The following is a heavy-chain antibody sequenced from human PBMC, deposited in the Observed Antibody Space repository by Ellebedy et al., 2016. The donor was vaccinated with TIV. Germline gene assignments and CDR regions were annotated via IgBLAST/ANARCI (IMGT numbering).Heavy chain of an antibody. V-gene: IGHV4-59*01. D-gene: IGHD5-12*01. CDR1: GGSISGYY. CDR3: ARGGEYFQH. Sequence: SETLSLTXTVSGGSISGYYWSWIRQPPGKGLEWIGYIHYSGSTDYNPSLKSRVTISVDTSKNQFSLKLSSVTAADTAVYFCARGGEYFQHWGQGTLVNVSS. CDR2: IHYSGST. J-gene: IGHJ1*01.